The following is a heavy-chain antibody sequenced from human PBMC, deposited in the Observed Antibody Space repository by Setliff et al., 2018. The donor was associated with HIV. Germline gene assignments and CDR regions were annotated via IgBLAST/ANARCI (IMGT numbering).Heavy chain of an antibody. CDR3: ARGATYYYDSSGYYSLLADAFDI. CDR2: VSPTGSGYAT. Sequence: ASVKVSCKASGYTFINSYMHWVRQAPGQGLEWMGIVSPTGSGYATTYAQKFQGRVTMTTDTSTSTVYMELSSLRSEDTAVYYCARGATYYYDSSGYYSLLADAFDIWGQGTMVTVSS. D-gene: IGHD3-22*01. V-gene: IGHV1-46*01. J-gene: IGHJ3*02. CDR1: GYTFINSY.